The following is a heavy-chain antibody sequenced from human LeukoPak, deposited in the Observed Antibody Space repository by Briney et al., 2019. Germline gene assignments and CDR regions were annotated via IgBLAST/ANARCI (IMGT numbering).Heavy chain of an antibody. D-gene: IGHD3-10*01. J-gene: IGHJ4*02. CDR1: GGSISTYY. CDR2: IIYNGGT. V-gene: IGHV4-59*01. CDR3: DRARPGEVIEY. Sequence: SETLSLTCTVSGGSISTYYWSWIRQPPGKGLEWIGYIIYNGGTKYNPSLKSRVTMSVDTPKNQFSLNVNYTTAADTVLYYCDRARPGEVIEYWGQGTLVTVSS.